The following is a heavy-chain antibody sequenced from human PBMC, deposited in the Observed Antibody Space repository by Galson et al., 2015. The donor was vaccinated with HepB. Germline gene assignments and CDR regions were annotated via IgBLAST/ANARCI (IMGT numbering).Heavy chain of an antibody. D-gene: IGHD3-10*01. CDR3: ARDRGRITMLH. V-gene: IGHV3-48*01. Sequence: SLRLSCAASGFTFSSYSMNWVRQAPGKGLEWVSYISSSSSTIYYADSVKGRFTISRDNAKNSLYLQMNSLRAEDTAVYYCARDRGRITMLHWGQGTLVTVSS. J-gene: IGHJ1*01. CDR1: GFTFSSYS. CDR2: ISSSSSTI.